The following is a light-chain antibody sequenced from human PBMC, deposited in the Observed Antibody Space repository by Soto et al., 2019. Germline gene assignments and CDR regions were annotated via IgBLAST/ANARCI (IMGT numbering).Light chain of an antibody. Sequence: ETVLTQFPGTLSLSPGERATLSCRASQSVTSSYLAWYQQKPGRAPRLLIYGASSRATGIPDRFSGNGSGTDCTLTISRLEPEDFAVYYCQQYGNSPPNTFGQGTKLEIK. V-gene: IGKV3-20*01. CDR3: QQYGNSPPNT. CDR1: QSVTSSY. J-gene: IGKJ2*01. CDR2: GAS.